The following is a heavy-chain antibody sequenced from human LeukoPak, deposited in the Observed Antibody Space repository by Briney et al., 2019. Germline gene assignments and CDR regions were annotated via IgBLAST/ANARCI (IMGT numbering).Heavy chain of an antibody. V-gene: IGHV3-23*01. CDR3: AKFCNAVEYYYYYGMDV. J-gene: IGHJ6*02. CDR2: IGGSGGRR. D-gene: IGHD2/OR15-2a*01. CDR1: GFTFSGYA. Sequence: PGGSLKLSCAASGFTFSGYAMSWVRQAPGKGLEWVSGIGGSGGRRYYADSVKGRFTISRDNSKNTLYLQMNSLRAEDTAVYYCAKFCNAVEYYYYYGMDVWGQGTTVTVSS.